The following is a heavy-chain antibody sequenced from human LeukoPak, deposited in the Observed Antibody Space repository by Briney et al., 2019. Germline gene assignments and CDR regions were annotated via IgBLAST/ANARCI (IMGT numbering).Heavy chain of an antibody. CDR3: ARGFITMVRGVIITHYYYGMDG. CDR2: INHSGST. J-gene: IGHJ6*02. CDR1: GGSFSSYY. V-gene: IGHV4-34*01. Sequence: PSETLSLTCAVYGGSFSSYYWSWIRQPPGKGLEWIGEINHSGSTNYNPSLKSRVTISVDTSKNQFSLKLSSVTAADTAVYYCARGFITMVRGVIITHYYYGMDGWGQGTTVTVSS. D-gene: IGHD3-10*01.